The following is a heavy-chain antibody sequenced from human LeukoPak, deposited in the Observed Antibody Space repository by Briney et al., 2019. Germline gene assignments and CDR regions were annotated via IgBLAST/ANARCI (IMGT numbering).Heavy chain of an antibody. V-gene: IGHV4-38-2*01. CDR1: GFSISSGYY. CDR2: IHHGGGT. D-gene: IGHD2-2*01. J-gene: IGHJ4*02. CDR3: ARLGVVPAATSIDS. Sequence: SETLSLTCDVSGFSISSGYYWGWIRQPPGKGLERIVSIHHGGGTYYNPSLKSRVTISVDTSKNQFSLKLSSVTAADTAVYYCARLGVVPAATSIDSWGQGTLVSVSP.